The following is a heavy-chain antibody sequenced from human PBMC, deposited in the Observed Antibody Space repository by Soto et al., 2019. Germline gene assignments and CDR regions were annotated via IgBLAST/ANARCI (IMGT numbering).Heavy chain of an antibody. D-gene: IGHD3-3*01. Sequence: SETLSLTCTVSGGPFRSGGYYWSWIRQEAGKGLEWIGYIYQNGYTPYNPSLKSRVTISADTSKTQFSLKLSSVTAADTAVYYCARGDYTVSSVFGYLGQGMLVTVSS. CDR2: IYQNGYT. V-gene: IGHV4-31*03. CDR1: GGPFRSGGYY. J-gene: IGHJ4*02. CDR3: ARGDYTVSSVFGY.